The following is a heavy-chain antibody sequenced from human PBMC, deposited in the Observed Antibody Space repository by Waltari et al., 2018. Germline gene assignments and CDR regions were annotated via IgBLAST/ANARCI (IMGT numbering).Heavy chain of an antibody. V-gene: IGHV1-69*12. D-gene: IGHD5-18*01. J-gene: IGHJ4*02. Sequence: QVQLVQSGAEVKKPGSSVKVSCKASGGTFSSYAISWVRQAPGQGLEWMGGIIHVYGTANYGQECQGRVTMTADETTGTAYMELSSLRYEDTAVYYCARERSVVDTAMVPRAFDYWGEGTLVTVSS. CDR1: GGTFSSYA. CDR2: IIHVYGTA. CDR3: ARERSVVDTAMVPRAFDY.